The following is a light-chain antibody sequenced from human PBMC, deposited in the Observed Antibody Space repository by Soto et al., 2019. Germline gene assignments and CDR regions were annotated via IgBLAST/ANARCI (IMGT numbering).Light chain of an antibody. J-gene: IGKJ1*01. Sequence: DIQMTQSPSTLCASVGDRVNISCRASQAVGNWLAWHQKKPGRAPKVLVYKASTLQNGVPSRFSGSVSGTEFTLTISSLPPDDFATYYCQHWADYSWTFGQGTKVEVK. V-gene: IGKV1-5*03. CDR3: QHWADYSWT. CDR1: QAVGNW. CDR2: KAS.